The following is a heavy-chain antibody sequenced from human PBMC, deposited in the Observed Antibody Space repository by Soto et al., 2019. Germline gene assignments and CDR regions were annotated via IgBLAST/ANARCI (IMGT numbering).Heavy chain of an antibody. CDR2: IYWDDDK. CDR1: GFSLSTSGVG. CDR3: AHNSGSGTYHY. D-gene: IGHD3-10*01. V-gene: IGHV2-5*02. J-gene: IGHJ4*02. Sequence: QITLKESGPTPVKPTQTLTLTCTFSGFSLSTSGVGVGWIRQPPGKALEWLALIYWDDDKRYSPSLKSRLTITKDTSKNQVVLTMTNMDPVDSATYYCAHNSGSGTYHYWGQGTLVTVSS.